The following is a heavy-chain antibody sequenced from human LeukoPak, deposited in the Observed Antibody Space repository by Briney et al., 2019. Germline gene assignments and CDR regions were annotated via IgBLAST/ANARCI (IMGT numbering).Heavy chain of an antibody. CDR3: VRQWQWLQNIDY. CDR1: GYSFNTYW. J-gene: IGHJ4*02. Sequence: GESLKISCKGSGYSFNTYWIGWVRQMPGKGLGWMGIIYPGDSDTRYSPSFQGQVTISADKSIRTAYLQWSSLKASDTAMYYCVRQWQWLQNIDYWGQGTLVTVSS. D-gene: IGHD6-19*01. V-gene: IGHV5-51*01. CDR2: IYPGDSDT.